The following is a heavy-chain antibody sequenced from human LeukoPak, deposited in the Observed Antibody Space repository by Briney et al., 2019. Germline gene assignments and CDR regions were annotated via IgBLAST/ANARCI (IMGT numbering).Heavy chain of an antibody. V-gene: IGHV3-23*01. Sequence: GGPLRLSCAASGFTFSSYAMSWVRQAPGKGLEWVSAISGSGGSTYYADSVKGRFTISRDNSKNTLYPQMNSLRAEDTAVYYCAKDYITMIVVVTGGSFDYWGQGTLVTVSS. D-gene: IGHD3-22*01. J-gene: IGHJ4*02. CDR2: ISGSGGST. CDR1: GFTFSSYA. CDR3: AKDYITMIVVVTGGSFDY.